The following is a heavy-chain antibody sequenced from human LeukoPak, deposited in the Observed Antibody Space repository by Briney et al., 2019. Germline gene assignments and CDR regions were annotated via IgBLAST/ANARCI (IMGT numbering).Heavy chain of an antibody. CDR2: IWNDGSST. J-gene: IGHJ5*02. D-gene: IGHD3-9*01. V-gene: IGHV3-33*01. CDR3: ARGGRYDILTGYYYNNWFDP. Sequence: GGSLRLSCAASGFTFSSFGMHWVRQAPGKGLEWVAVIWNDGSSTYYADSVKGRFTISRDNSKNTLYLQMNSLRAEDTAVYYCARGGRYDILTGYYYNNWFDPWGQGTLVTVSS. CDR1: GFTFSSFG.